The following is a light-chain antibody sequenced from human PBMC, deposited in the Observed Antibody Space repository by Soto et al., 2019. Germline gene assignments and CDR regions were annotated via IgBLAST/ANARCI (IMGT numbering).Light chain of an antibody. CDR3: KQFNNYPLT. CDR1: QSISSW. V-gene: IGKV1-5*03. CDR2: KAS. J-gene: IGKJ1*01. Sequence: DIQMTQSPSTLSASVGDRVTITCRASQSISSWLAWYQQKPGKAPKLLIYKASSLESGVPSRFSGSGSGTEFTLTISSLQPDDFAAYYCKQFNNYPLTFGEGTGVEIK.